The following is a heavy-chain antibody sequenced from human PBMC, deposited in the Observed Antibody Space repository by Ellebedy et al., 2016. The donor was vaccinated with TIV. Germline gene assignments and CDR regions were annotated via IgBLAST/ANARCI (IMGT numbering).Heavy chain of an antibody. V-gene: IGHV4-39*07. CDR1: GGSIGSTSYY. J-gene: IGHJ5*02. CDR3: ARSDDGYYPHPEPRFDP. D-gene: IGHD5-24*01. Sequence: MPSETLSLTCSVSGGSIGSTSYYWGWIRQPPGQGLEWVGTIYSTGATYYNPSLKNRVTISVDTSRNQFSLRLNLVTAADTAVYYCARSDDGYYPHPEPRFDPWGLGTLVTVSS. CDR2: IYSTGAT.